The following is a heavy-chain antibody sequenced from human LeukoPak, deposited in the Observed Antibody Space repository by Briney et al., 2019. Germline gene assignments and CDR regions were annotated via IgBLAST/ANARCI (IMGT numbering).Heavy chain of an antibody. CDR1: GFTFSSYA. CDR3: AKDERNWNYNLASQTYD. Sequence: GGSLRLSCAASGFTFSSYAMSWVRQAPGKGLEWVSAISGSGGSTYYADSVKGRFTISRDNSKNTLFLQMNSLRAEDTAVYYCAKDERNWNYNLASQTYDWGQGTLVTVSS. CDR2: ISGSGGST. J-gene: IGHJ4*02. D-gene: IGHD1-7*01. V-gene: IGHV3-23*01.